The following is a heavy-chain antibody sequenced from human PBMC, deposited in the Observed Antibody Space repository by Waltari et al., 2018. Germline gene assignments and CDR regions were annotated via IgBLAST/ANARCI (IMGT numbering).Heavy chain of an antibody. CDR3: AKEITAADAPYFFDY. CDR2: ISFVGGNT. V-gene: IGHV3-23*01. CDR1: GFAFSNYA. J-gene: IGHJ4*02. D-gene: IGHD6-13*01. Sequence: EVQLLESGGILVQPGGSLRLSCAASGFAFSNYAMTWVRQAPGRGLEWGSSISFVGGNTYYADSLKGRFTISRDNSKNTLYLQMNSLTVADTAVYYCAKEITAADAPYFFDYWGRGTLVTVSS.